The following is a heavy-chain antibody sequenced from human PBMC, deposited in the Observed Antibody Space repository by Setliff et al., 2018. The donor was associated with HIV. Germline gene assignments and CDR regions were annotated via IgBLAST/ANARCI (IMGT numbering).Heavy chain of an antibody. CDR2: MSGSGTTI. J-gene: IGHJ4*02. V-gene: IGHV3-48*03. CDR3: ARGGSYYYDTSGFLDY. Sequence: SLKISCAASGFTFSSFDMNWVRQAPGKGLDWVSYMSGSGTTIYYADSVKGRFTISRDNAKNSLYLQMDSLRAEDTAVYYCARGGSYYYDTSGFLDYWGPGTLVTVSS. D-gene: IGHD3-22*01. CDR1: GFTFSSFD.